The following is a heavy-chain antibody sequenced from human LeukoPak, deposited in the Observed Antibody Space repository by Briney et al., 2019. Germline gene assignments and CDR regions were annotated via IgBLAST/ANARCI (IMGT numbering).Heavy chain of an antibody. D-gene: IGHD2-2*01. CDR3: TKARPQYCSSVSCYVFDS. J-gene: IGHJ4*02. CDR1: EFTFSNYA. V-gene: IGHV3-23*01. CDR2: ISGNGGGI. Sequence: PGGSLRLSCVGSEFTFSNYAMSWVRQAPGRGLEWVSSISGNGGGIYYADSVKGRFTISRDNSRNTLYLQMNSLRAEDTALYYCTKARPQYCSSVSCYVFDSWGQGTLVTVSS.